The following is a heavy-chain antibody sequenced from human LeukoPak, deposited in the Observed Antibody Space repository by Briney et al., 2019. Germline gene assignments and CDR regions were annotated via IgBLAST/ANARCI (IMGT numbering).Heavy chain of an antibody. Sequence: PSETLSLTCAVYGGSFSGYYWSWIRQPPGKGLEWIGEINHSGSTNYNPSLKSRVTISVDTSKNQFSLKLSSVTAADTAVYYCARASARGFDYYYYMDVWGKGTTVTVPS. CDR2: INHSGST. CDR1: GGSFSGYY. V-gene: IGHV4-34*01. J-gene: IGHJ6*03. CDR3: ARASARGFDYYYYMDV. D-gene: IGHD3-3*01.